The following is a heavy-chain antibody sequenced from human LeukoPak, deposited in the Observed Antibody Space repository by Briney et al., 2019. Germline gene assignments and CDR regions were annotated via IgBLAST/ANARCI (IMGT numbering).Heavy chain of an antibody. D-gene: IGHD4-17*01. Sequence: PGGSLRLSCAASGFTFSSYAMSWVRQAPGKGLEWVSAISSSGSTIYYADSVKGRFTISRDNAKNSLYLQMNSLRAEDTAVYYCARIYYGDYGYYFDYWGQGTLVTVSS. V-gene: IGHV3-21*04. CDR2: ISSSGSTI. CDR3: ARIYYGDYGYYFDY. CDR1: GFTFSSYA. J-gene: IGHJ4*02.